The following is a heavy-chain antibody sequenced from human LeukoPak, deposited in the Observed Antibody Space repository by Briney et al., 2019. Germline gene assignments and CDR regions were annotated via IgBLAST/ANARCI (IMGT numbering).Heavy chain of an antibody. CDR2: TYYRSKWYN. Sequence: SQTLSLTCAISGDSVSSNSAAWNWFRQSPSRGLEWLGRTYYRSKWYNDYAVSVKSRITINPDTSKNQFSLQLNSVTPEDTAVYYCAKDPSVYYGDYIIRWGQGTLVLVSS. J-gene: IGHJ4*02. CDR3: AKDPSVYYGDYIIR. CDR1: GDSVSSNSAA. D-gene: IGHD4-17*01. V-gene: IGHV6-1*01.